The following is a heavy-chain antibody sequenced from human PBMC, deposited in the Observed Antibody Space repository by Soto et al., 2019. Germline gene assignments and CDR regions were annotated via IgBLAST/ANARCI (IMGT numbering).Heavy chain of an antibody. CDR2: IYYSGST. CDR3: ASYYGDYEYFQH. CDR1: GGSISSYY. D-gene: IGHD4-17*01. J-gene: IGHJ1*01. V-gene: IGHV4-59*08. Sequence: SETLSLTCTVSGGSISSYYWSWIRQPPGKGLEWIGYIYYSGSTNYNPSLKSRVTISVDTSKNQFSLKLSSVTAADTAVYYCASYYGDYEYFQHWGQDTLVTVSS.